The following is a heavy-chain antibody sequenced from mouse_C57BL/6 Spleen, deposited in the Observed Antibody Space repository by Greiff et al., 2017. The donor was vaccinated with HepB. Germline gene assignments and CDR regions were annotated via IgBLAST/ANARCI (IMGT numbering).Heavy chain of an antibody. V-gene: IGHV5-4*01. CDR2: ISDGGSYT. CDR3: ARDPGWLPHYYAMDY. CDR1: GFTFSSYA. Sequence: EVQGVESGGGLVKPGGSLKLSCAASGFTFSSYAMSWVRQTPEKRLEWVATISDGGSYTYYPDNVKGRFTISRDNAKNNLYLQMSHLKSEDTAMYYCARDPGWLPHYYAMDYWGQGTSVTVSS. D-gene: IGHD2-3*01. J-gene: IGHJ4*01.